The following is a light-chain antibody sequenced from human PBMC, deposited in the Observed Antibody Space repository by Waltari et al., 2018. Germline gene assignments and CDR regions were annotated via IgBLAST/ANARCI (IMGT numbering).Light chain of an antibody. J-gene: IGKJ4*01. CDR1: QSLVYSDGKTY. V-gene: IGKV2-40*01. Sequence: DIVMIQTPLSLPVTLGEPASISCRSSQSLVYSDGKTYLDWYLKKPGQSPQLLMYLVSKRATGVSDKFSGSGSETDFTLKISRVEAEDVEVYYCMQALRSPFTFGGANKVEIK. CDR2: LVS. CDR3: MQALRSPFT.